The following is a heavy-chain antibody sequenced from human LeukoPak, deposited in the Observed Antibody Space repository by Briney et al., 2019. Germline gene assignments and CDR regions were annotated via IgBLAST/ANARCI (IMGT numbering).Heavy chain of an antibody. CDR2: IYHSGST. J-gene: IGHJ4*02. CDR3: ARGRYSSGWFDY. V-gene: IGHV4-30-2*01. D-gene: IGHD6-19*01. Sequence: SSETLSLTCAVSGGSISSGGYSWSWIRQPPGKGLEWIGYIYHSGSTYYNPSLKSRVTISVDRSKNQFSLKLSSVTAADTAVYYCARGRYSSGWFDYWGQGTLVTVSS. CDR1: GGSISSGGYS.